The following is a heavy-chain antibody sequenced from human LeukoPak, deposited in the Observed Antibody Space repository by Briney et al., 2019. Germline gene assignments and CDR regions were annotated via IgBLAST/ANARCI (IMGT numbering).Heavy chain of an antibody. CDR3: ARSSXFWLTMIVVVNPXXXXXX. Sequence: GESLKISCKGSGYSFTSYWIGWVRQMPGKGLEWMGIIYPGDSDTRYSPSFQGQVTISADKSISTAYLQWSSLKASDTAMYYCARSSXFWLTMIVVVNPXXXXXXXXQGXXXTV. CDR2: IYPGDSDT. D-gene: IGHD3-22*01. V-gene: IGHV5-51*01. J-gene: IGHJ3*02. CDR1: GYSFTSYW.